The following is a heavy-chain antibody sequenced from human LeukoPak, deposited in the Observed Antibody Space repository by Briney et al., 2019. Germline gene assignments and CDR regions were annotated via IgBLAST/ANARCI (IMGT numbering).Heavy chain of an antibody. J-gene: IGHJ5*02. D-gene: IGHD6-13*01. CDR1: GGTFSSYA. V-gene: IGHV1-69*04. Sequence: GASVKVSCKASGGTFSSYAISWVRQAPGQGLEWMGRIIPILGIANYAQKFQGRVTITADKSTSTAYMELSSLRSEDTAVYYCARDPRIAAAGDNWFDPRGQGTLVTVSS. CDR2: IIPILGIA. CDR3: ARDPRIAAAGDNWFDP.